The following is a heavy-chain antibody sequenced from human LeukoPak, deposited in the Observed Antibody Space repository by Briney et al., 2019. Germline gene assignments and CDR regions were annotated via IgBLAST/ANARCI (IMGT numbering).Heavy chain of an antibody. D-gene: IGHD3-22*01. Sequence: GGSLRLSCAASGFTVSSNYMSWVRQARGKGLEWVSVIYSGGSTYYADSVKGRFTISRDNSKNTLYLQMNSLRAEDTAVYYCARVAGVVVIDFDYWGQGTLVTVSS. CDR3: ARVAGVVVIDFDY. CDR2: IYSGGST. J-gene: IGHJ4*02. V-gene: IGHV3-66*01. CDR1: GFTVSSNY.